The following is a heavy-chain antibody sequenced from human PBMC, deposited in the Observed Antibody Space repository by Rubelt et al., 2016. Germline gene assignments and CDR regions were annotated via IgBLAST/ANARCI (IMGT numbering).Heavy chain of an antibody. CDR3: ARLLRSYWYFDL. CDR2: ISYTGTT. Sequence: QVQLQESGPGLVKPSETLSLTCTVSGDFSSGHYWSWIRQPPGKELEWIGCISYTGTTDYNPSLTSRVTMSVDTSNDQFSLNVSSVTAADTAVYYCARLLRSYWYFDLWGRGTLVTVSS. J-gene: IGHJ2*01. V-gene: IGHV4-59*11. CDR1: GDFSSGHY.